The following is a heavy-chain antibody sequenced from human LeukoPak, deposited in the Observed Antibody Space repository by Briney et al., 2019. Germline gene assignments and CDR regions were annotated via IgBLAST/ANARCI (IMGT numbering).Heavy chain of an antibody. J-gene: IGHJ4*02. CDR1: GFSLITSGMC. V-gene: IGHV2-70*11. CDR3: AREYYDSSGYYEVAIDY. Sequence: SGPTLVKPTQTLTLTCTFSGFSLITSGMCVSWIRQPPGKALEWLARIDWDDDKYYSTSLKTRLTISKDTSKNQVVLTMTNMDPVDTATYYCAREYYDSSGYYEVAIDYWGQGTLVTVSS. CDR2: IDWDDDK. D-gene: IGHD3-22*01.